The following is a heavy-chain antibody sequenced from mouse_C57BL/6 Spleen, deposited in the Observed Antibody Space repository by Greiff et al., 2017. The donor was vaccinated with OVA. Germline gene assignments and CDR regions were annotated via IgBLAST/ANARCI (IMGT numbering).Heavy chain of an antibody. D-gene: IGHD1-1*01. CDR1: GFSLTSYG. Sequence: VQLQQSGPGLVQPSQSLSITCTVSGFSLTSYGVHWVRQSPGKGLEWLGVIWSGGSTDYNAAFISRLSISKDNSKSQVFFKMNSLQADDTAIYYCGLSSYYAMDYWGQGTSVTVSS. J-gene: IGHJ4*01. V-gene: IGHV2-2*01. CDR2: IWSGGST. CDR3: GLSSYYAMDY.